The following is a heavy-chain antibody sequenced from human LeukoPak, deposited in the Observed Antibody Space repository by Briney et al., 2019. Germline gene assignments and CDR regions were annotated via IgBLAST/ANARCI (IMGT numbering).Heavy chain of an antibody. Sequence: ASVKVSCKPSGYTFSDYYMYWVRQAPGQGLEWMGWINPNSGGTNYAQKFQGRVTMTRDTSISTAYMELNRLTSDDTTVYYCASQVGATTGFDYWGQGTLVTVSS. CDR1: GYTFSDYY. D-gene: IGHD1-26*01. V-gene: IGHV1-2*02. J-gene: IGHJ4*02. CDR3: ASQVGATTGFDY. CDR2: INPNSGGT.